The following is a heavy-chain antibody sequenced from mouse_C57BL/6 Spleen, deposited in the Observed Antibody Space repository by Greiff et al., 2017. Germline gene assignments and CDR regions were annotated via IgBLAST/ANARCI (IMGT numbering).Heavy chain of an antibody. CDR1: GYAFSSSW. Sequence: VQRVESGPELVKPGASVKISCKASGYAFSSSWMNWVKQRPGKGLEWIGRIYPGDGDTNYNGKFKGKATLTADKSSSTAYMQLSSLTSEDSAVYFCARSGTGDAYYFDYWGQGTTLTVSS. CDR3: ARSGTGDAYYFDY. D-gene: IGHD4-1*01. J-gene: IGHJ2*01. CDR2: IYPGDGDT. V-gene: IGHV1-82*01.